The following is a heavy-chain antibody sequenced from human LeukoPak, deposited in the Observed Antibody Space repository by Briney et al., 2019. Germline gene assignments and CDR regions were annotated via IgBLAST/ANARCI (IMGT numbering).Heavy chain of an antibody. CDR1: GGTFTSYG. J-gene: IGHJ4*02. CDR3: ARVSRRATDSSGIYY. CDR2: ISAYNGNT. V-gene: IGHV1-18*01. Sequence: ASVKVSCKASGGTFTSYGISWVRQAPGQGLEWMGWISAYNGNTNYAQKLQGRVTMTTDTSTSTAYMELRSLRSDDTAVYYCARVSRRATDSSGIYYWGQGTLVTVSS. D-gene: IGHD3-22*01.